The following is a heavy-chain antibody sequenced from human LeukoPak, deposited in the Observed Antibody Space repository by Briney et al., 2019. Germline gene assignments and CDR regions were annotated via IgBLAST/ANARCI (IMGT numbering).Heavy chain of an antibody. V-gene: IGHV4-34*01. CDR2: SNDSGGT. CDR1: GGTFSGYY. Sequence: PSETLSLTCAVYGGTFSGYYWSWIRQPPGKRLEWVGESNDSGGTNYNPSLKSRVTISADKSKNQFSLKLSSVTAADTAVYYCARLRSESTASNSYYGMDVWGQGTTVTVSS. CDR3: ARLRSESTASNSYYGMDV. D-gene: IGHD3-10*01. J-gene: IGHJ6*02.